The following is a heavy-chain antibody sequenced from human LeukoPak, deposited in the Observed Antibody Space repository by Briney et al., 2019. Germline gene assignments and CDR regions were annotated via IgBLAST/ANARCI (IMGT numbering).Heavy chain of an antibody. CDR1: GGSISSYY. V-gene: IGHV4-59*12. CDR2: IYYSGST. Sequence: SETLSLTCTVSGGSISSYYWSWIRQPPGKGLEWIGYIYYSGSTNYNPSLKSRVTISVDTSKNQFSLKLSSVTAADTAVYYCASSSVDTAMVTSSLFDYWGQGTAVTVSS. D-gene: IGHD5-18*01. CDR3: ASSSVDTAMVTSSLFDY. J-gene: IGHJ4*03.